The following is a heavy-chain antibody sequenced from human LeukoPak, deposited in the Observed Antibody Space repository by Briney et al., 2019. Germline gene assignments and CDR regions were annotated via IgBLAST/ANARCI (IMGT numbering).Heavy chain of an antibody. Sequence: PGGSLRLSCAASGFTFSSYGMHWVREAPGKGLEWVAVIWYDGSNKYYADSVKGRFTISRHNSKNTLYLQMNSLRAEDTAVYYCARDSLPYYDSSCYRLTPFDYWGQGTLVTVSS. CDR3: ARDSLPYYDSSCYRLTPFDY. D-gene: IGHD3-22*01. V-gene: IGHV3-33*01. J-gene: IGHJ4*02. CDR2: IWYDGSNK. CDR1: GFTFSSYG.